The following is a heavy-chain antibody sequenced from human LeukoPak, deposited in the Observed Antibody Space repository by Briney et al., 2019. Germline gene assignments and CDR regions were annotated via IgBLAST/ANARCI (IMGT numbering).Heavy chain of an antibody. J-gene: IGHJ4*02. CDR1: GYTFTSYY. D-gene: IGHD2-2*01. Sequence: ASVKVSCKASGYTFTSYYMHWVRQAPGQGLEWMGIIYPSGGSTRYPQKFQGRVTMTGDTSTSTVYMELSSLRFEDTAVYYCARGSTYCSSISCPMINCDYWGRGTLVTVSS. CDR3: ARGSTYCSSISCPMINCDY. V-gene: IGHV1-46*01. CDR2: IYPSGGST.